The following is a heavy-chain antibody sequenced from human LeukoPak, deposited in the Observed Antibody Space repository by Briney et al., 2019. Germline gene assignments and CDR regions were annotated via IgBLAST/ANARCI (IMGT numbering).Heavy chain of an antibody. D-gene: IGHD2-15*01. V-gene: IGHV4-31*03. J-gene: IGHJ4*02. CDR3: VRDHCSGGSCYDY. CDR2: IYYSGST. CDR1: GGSISSGGYY. Sequence: SETLSLTCTVSGGSISSGGYYWSWIHQHPGKGLEWIGYIYYSGSTYYNPSLKSRVTISVDTSKNQFSLKLSSVTAADTAVYYCVRDHCSGGSCYDYWGQGTLVTVSS.